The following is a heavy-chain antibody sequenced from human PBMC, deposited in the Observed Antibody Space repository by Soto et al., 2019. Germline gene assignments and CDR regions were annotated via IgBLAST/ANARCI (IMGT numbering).Heavy chain of an antibody. CDR3: ARGRVTVTTSPSYYYYYYMDV. D-gene: IGHD4-17*01. J-gene: IGHJ6*03. V-gene: IGHV1-2*04. CDR1: GYTFTGYY. CDR2: INPNSGGT. Sequence: ASVKVSCKASGYTFTGYYMHWVRQAPGQGLEWMGWINPNSGGTNYAQKFQGWVTMTRDTSISTAYMELSRLRSDDTAVYYCARGRVTVTTSPSYYYYYYMDVWGKGTTVTVSS.